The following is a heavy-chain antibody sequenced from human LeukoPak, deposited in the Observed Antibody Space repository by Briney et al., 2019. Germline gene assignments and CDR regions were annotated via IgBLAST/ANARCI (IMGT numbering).Heavy chain of an antibody. V-gene: IGHV3-30*04. D-gene: IGHD2-2*01. Sequence: PGGSLRLSCAASGFTFSSYAMHWVRQAPGKGLEWVAVISYDGSNKYYADSVKGRFTISRDNSKNTLYLQMNSLRAEDTAVYYCARGSCSSTSCYKDYYYGMDVWGQGTTVTVSS. CDR1: GFTFSSYA. CDR3: ARGSCSSTSCYKDYYYGMDV. CDR2: ISYDGSNK. J-gene: IGHJ6*02.